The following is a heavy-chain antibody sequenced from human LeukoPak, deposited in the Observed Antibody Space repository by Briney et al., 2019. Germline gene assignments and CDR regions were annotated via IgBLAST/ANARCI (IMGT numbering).Heavy chain of an antibody. J-gene: IGHJ3*01. CDR1: GFTFSSYV. V-gene: IGHV3-33*01. CDR3: ARDVTSYGSAYAAFDV. D-gene: IGHD3-10*01. CDR2: IWYDGSDK. Sequence: PGGSLRLSCAASGFTFSSYVPHWVRQAPGKGLEWVALIWYDGSDKYYADSVKGRFTISRDYSKNTLYLQMSSLRAEDTAVYYCARDVTSYGSAYAAFDVWGQGTMVTVSS.